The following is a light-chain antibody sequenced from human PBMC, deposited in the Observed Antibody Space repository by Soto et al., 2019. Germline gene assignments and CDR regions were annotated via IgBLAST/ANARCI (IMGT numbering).Light chain of an antibody. CDR1: SSDVGAYND. CDR2: DVK. CDR3: SSYTSSSSVI. V-gene: IGLV2-14*01. Sequence: QSALTQPASVSGSPGQSIAISCTGTSSDVGAYNDVSWYQQHPGKAPKVMIYDVKNRPSGVSDRFSGSKSGNTASLTISGLQAEDEADYYCSSYTSSSSVIFGGGTTVTVL. J-gene: IGLJ2*01.